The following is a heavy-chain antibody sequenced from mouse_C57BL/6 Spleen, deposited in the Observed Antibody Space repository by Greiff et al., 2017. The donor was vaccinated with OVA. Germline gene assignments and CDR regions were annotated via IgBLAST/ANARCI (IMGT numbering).Heavy chain of an antibody. CDR3: ARDYDYHFDY. V-gene: IGHV1-39*01. CDR2: INPNYGTT. J-gene: IGHJ2*01. D-gene: IGHD2-4*01. CDR1: GYSFTDYN. Sequence: EVHLVESGPELVKPGASVKLSCKASGYSFTDYNMNWVKQSHGKSLEWIGVINPNYGTTSYNQKFKGKATLTVDQSSSTAYMQLNSLTSEDSAVYYCARDYDYHFDYWGQGTTLTVSS.